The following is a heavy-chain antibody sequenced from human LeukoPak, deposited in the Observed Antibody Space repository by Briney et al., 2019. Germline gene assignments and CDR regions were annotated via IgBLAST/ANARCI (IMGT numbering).Heavy chain of an antibody. Sequence: SETLSLTCTVSGGXISSSSYYWGWIRQPPGKGLEWIGSIFYSGGTYYNPSLKSRVTMSVDTSKNQFSLKLSSVTAADTAVFYCARQERYCSGGNCYKYFDYWGRGTLVTVSS. CDR2: IFYSGGT. CDR1: GGXISSSSYY. J-gene: IGHJ4*02. D-gene: IGHD2-15*01. V-gene: IGHV4-39*01. CDR3: ARQERYCSGGNCYKYFDY.